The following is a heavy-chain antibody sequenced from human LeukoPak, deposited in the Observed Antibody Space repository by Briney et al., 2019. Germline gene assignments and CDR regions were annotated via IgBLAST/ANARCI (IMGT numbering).Heavy chain of an antibody. V-gene: IGHV3-11*04. D-gene: IGHD3-3*01. CDR1: GFTFRDYY. CDR3: ARDRGGRFLEWSRPYSWFDP. Sequence: PGGSLRLSCAASGFTFRDYYMSWIRQAPGKGLEWVSYISSSGSTIYYADSVKGRHTISRDNAKNSLYLQMNRLSAEDTAVYYCARDRGGRFLEWSRPYSWFDPSGQGTLVTVSS. J-gene: IGHJ5*02. CDR2: ISSSGSTI.